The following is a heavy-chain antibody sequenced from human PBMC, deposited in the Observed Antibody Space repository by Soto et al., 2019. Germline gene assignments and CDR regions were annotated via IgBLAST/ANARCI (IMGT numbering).Heavy chain of an antibody. V-gene: IGHV1-18*01. Sequence: QVQLVQSGAEVKKPGASVKVSCKASGYTFTSYGISWVRQAPGQGLERMGWISAYNGNTNYAQKRQGRVTMTTDTSTVTAYMELRSLRSDDTAVYYCARAYSSGWYIAGSHYAFDIWGQGTMVTVSS. CDR2: ISAYNGNT. CDR1: GYTFTSYG. J-gene: IGHJ3*02. CDR3: ARAYSSGWYIAGSHYAFDI. D-gene: IGHD6-19*01.